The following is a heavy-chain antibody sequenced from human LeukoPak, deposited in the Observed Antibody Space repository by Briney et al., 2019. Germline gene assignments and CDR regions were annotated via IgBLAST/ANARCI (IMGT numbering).Heavy chain of an antibody. CDR2: VNPNSGHT. Sequence: GASVKVSWKASGYTFSSYDINWVRQATGQGLEWMGWVNPNSGHTGYAHKFQGRVTMTRNTSITTAYMELSSLTSEDTAVYYCARGAPGSYCSGGSCPYFDYWGQGTLVSVSS. CDR1: GYTFSSYD. CDR3: ARGAPGSYCSGGSCPYFDY. D-gene: IGHD2-15*01. V-gene: IGHV1-8*01. J-gene: IGHJ4*02.